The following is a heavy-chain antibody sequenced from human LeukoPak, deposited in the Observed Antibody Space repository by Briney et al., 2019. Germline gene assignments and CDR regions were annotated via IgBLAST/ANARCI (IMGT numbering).Heavy chain of an antibody. CDR1: GFTFSTFA. CDR3: AKGYSSGWYCFDY. Sequence: GGSLRLSCAASGFTFSTFAMIWVRQPPGKGLEWVSFIYSDNTHYSDSVKGRFTISRDNSKNTLYLQMNSLRAEDTAVYYCAKGYSSGWYCFDYWGQGTLVTVSS. CDR2: IYSDNT. D-gene: IGHD6-19*01. J-gene: IGHJ4*02. V-gene: IGHV3-23*03.